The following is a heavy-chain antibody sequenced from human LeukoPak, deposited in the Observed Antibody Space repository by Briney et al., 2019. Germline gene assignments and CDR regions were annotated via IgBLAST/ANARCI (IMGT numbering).Heavy chain of an antibody. D-gene: IGHD1-26*01. Sequence: GGSLRLSCAVSGFTFSDHYMDWVRQAAGKGLEWIGRIRNKVNGYTTEYAASVKGRFTISRDDSKNSLYLQMNSLKTEDTAVYYCARSRSYPFDIWGQGTMVTVSS. CDR3: ARSRSYPFDI. J-gene: IGHJ3*02. CDR2: IRNKVNGYTT. V-gene: IGHV3-72*01. CDR1: GFTFSDHY.